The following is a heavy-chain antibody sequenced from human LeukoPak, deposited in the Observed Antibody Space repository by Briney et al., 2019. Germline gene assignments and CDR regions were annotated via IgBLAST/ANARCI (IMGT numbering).Heavy chain of an antibody. CDR3: ARPYCSGGSCYDNWFDH. J-gene: IGHJ5*02. D-gene: IGHD2-15*01. CDR1: GLTFSSYA. Sequence: GGPLRLSCAASGLTFSSYAMHWVRQAPGKGLEWVAVISYDGSNKYYADSVKGRFTISRDNSKNTLYLQMNSLRAEDTAVYYCARPYCSGGSCYDNWFDHWGQGTLVTVSS. CDR2: ISYDGSNK. V-gene: IGHV3-30*04.